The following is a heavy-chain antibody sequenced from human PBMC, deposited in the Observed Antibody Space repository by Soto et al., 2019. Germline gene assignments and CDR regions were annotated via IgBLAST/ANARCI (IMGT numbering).Heavy chain of an antibody. CDR1: GFTFSSSA. V-gene: IGHV3-23*01. CDR3: AKDRHYPRDYFHY. J-gene: IGHJ4*02. CDR2: VSANGQGI. D-gene: IGHD3-10*01. Sequence: GGSLRLSCAASGFTFSSSAMSWVRQAPGKGLEWVSAVSANGQGIYYADSVRGRFTISRDNSKNTVFLHMDSLSAEDTAVYYCAKDRHYPRDYFHYWGQGTLVTVSS.